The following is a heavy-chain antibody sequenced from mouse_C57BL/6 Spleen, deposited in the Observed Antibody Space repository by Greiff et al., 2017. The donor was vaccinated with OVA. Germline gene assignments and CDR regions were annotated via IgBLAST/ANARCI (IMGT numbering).Heavy chain of an antibody. J-gene: IGHJ1*03. D-gene: IGHD2-1*01. CDR1: DYTFTSYW. CDR2: IDPSDSET. Sequence: QVQLQQPGAELVRPGSSVKLSCKASDYTFTSYWMHWVKQRPIQGLEWIGNIDPSDSETHYNQKFKDKATLTVDKSSSTAYMQLSSLTSEDSAVYYCARKGNYVRYFDVWGTGTTVTVSS. CDR3: ARKGNYVRYFDV. V-gene: IGHV1-52*01.